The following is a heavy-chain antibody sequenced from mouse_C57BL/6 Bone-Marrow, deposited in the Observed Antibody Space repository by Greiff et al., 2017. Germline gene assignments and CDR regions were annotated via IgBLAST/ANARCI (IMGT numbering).Heavy chain of an antibody. CDR3: ARDITTVVARDYYAMDY. Sequence: QVHVKQPGAELVMPGASVKLSCKASGYTFTSYWMHWVKQRPGQGLEWIGEIDPSDSYTNYNQKFKGKSTLTVDKSSSTAYMQLSSLTSEDSAVYYCARDITTVVARDYYAMDYWGQGTSVTVSS. V-gene: IGHV1-69*01. CDR1: GYTFTSYW. J-gene: IGHJ4*01. CDR2: IDPSDSYT. D-gene: IGHD1-1*01.